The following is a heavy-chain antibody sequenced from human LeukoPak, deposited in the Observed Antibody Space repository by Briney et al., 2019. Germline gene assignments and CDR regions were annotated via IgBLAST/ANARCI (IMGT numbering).Heavy chain of an antibody. CDR2: IYHSGST. J-gene: IGHJ4*02. CDR1: GYSISSGYY. V-gene: IGHV4-38-2*02. CDR3: ARSRRDFWSGTYYFDY. D-gene: IGHD3-3*01. Sequence: SETLSLTCTVSGYSISSGYYWGWIRQPPGEGLEWIGSIYHSGSTYYNPSLKSRVTISVDTSKNQFSLKLSSVTAADTAVYYCARSRRDFWSGTYYFDYWGQGTLVTVSS.